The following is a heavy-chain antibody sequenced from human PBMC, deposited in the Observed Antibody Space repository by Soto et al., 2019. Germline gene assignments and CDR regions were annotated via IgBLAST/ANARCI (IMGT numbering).Heavy chain of an antibody. V-gene: IGHV3-33*01. CDR3: ARDRRRGGISGQFDP. CDR2: IWYDGSNK. D-gene: IGHD3-16*01. CDR1: GFTFSSYG. J-gene: IGHJ5*02. Sequence: QVQLVESGGGVVQPGRSLRLSCAASGFTFSSYGMHWVRQAPGKGLAWVAVIWYDGSNKYYADSVKGRFTISRDNSKNTLYPQMNSLRAEDTAVYYCARDRRRGGISGQFDPWGQGTLVTVSS.